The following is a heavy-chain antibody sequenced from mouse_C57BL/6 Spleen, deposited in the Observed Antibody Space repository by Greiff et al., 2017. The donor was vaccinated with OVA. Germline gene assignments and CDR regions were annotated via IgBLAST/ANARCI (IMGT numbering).Heavy chain of an antibody. CDR2: ISYDGSN. J-gene: IGHJ2*01. CDR1: GYSITSGYY. D-gene: IGHD1-1*01. Sequence: EVQLQESGPGLVKPSQSLSLTCSVTGYSITSGYYWNWIRQFPGNKLEWMGYISYDGSNNYNPSLKNRISITRDTSKNQFFLKLNSVTTEDTATYYCASAYYYGRPHFDYWGQGTTLTVSS. CDR3: ASAYYYGRPHFDY. V-gene: IGHV3-6*01.